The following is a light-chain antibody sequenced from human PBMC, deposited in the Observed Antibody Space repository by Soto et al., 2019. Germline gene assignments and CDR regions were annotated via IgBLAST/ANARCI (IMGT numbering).Light chain of an antibody. CDR3: QQYSNSPHT. J-gene: IGKJ4*01. V-gene: IGKV3-20*01. CDR1: QSVSNAY. Sequence: EIVLTQSPGTLSLFPGERATLSCRASQSVSNAYLAWYQQKPGQSPRLLIYGASSRATGTPDRFIGSGSGTDFTLTISTLEPEDFAVYYCQQYSNSPHTFGGGAKVEI. CDR2: GAS.